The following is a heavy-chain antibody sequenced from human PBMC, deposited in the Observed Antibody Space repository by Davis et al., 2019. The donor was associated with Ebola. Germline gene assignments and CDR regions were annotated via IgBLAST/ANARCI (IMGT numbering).Heavy chain of an antibody. CDR2: ISYDGSNK. CDR1: GFTFSSYW. Sequence: PGGSLRLSCAASGFTFSSYWMSWVRQAPGKGLEWVAVISYDGSNKYYADSVKGRFTISRDNSKNTLYLQMNSLRAEDTAVYYCAKDPYGGMDVWGKGTTVTVSS. D-gene: IGHD4-17*01. V-gene: IGHV3-30*18. CDR3: AKDPYGGMDV. J-gene: IGHJ6*04.